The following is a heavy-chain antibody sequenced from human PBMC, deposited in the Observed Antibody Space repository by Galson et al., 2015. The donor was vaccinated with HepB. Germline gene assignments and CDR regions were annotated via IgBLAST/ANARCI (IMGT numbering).Heavy chain of an antibody. V-gene: IGHV5-51*01. CDR3: ARGSQYCNGQSCRFDS. D-gene: IGHD2-15*01. CDR2: IYPGDPDT. J-gene: IGHJ4*02. Sequence: QSGAEVKKPGESLKISCKGSGYSFTSFWIAWVRQTPGKGLEWMGIIYPGDPDTRYSPSFQGQVTISVDKSINTAYLQWSSLEASDTAMYYCARGSQYCNGQSCRFDSWGQGSLVTVSS. CDR1: GYSFTSFW.